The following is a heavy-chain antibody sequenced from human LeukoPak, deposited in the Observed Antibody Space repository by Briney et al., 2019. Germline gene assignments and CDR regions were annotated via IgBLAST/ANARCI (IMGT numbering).Heavy chain of an antibody. D-gene: IGHD2-2*01. CDR2: IYYSGST. Sequence: SSETLSLTCTVSGGSISSSGYYWGWNRQPPGEGREWIVTIYYSGSTYYNPSRKSRVTISVNKSKKQLSLKLSSVTAADTAVYYCARLVPATHLYYYGMDVWGQGTAVTVSS. CDR3: ARLVPATHLYYYGMDV. J-gene: IGHJ6*02. V-gene: IGHV4-39*01. CDR1: GGSISSSGYY.